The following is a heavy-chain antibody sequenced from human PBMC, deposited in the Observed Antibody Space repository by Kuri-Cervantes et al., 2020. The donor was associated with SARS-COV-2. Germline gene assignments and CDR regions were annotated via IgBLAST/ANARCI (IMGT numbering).Heavy chain of an antibody. CDR2: IYGGGST. CDR3: AKDYYPHVVLHITNPLDH. V-gene: IGHV3-66*02. CDR1: IFTVNSDY. D-gene: IGHD3-10*01. Sequence: GGSLRLSCAASIFTVNSDYMSWVRQAPGKGLEWVSIIYGGGSTYYADSVKGRFTISRDYSKYMLFLQMNSLRPEDTALYYCAKDYYPHVVLHITNPLDHWGQGALVTVSS. J-gene: IGHJ1*01.